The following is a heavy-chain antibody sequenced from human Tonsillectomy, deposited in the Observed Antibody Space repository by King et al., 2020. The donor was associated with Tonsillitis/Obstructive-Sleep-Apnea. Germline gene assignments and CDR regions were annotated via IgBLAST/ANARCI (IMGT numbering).Heavy chain of an antibody. J-gene: IGHJ6*03. CDR1: GFTFSNYA. Sequence: VQLVESGGGVVQPGRSLRLSCAASGFTFSNYAIHWVRQAPGKGLEWVAVISYDGSNEYNADSGKGRFTISRDNSKNTLYLQMNSLRAENTAVYYCARSEGEYQLVRRYYMDVWGKGTTVTVSS. CDR3: ARSEGEYQLVRRYYMDV. V-gene: IGHV3-30-3*01. D-gene: IGHD3-16*01. CDR2: ISYDGSNE.